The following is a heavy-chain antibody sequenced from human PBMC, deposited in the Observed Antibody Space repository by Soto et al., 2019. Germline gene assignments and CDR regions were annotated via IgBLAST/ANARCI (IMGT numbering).Heavy chain of an antibody. D-gene: IGHD3-9*01. J-gene: IGHJ4*02. Sequence: EVQLVESGGGLVQPGGSLRLSCAASGFTFSAYSMNWVRQAPGKGLEWVSDISSSSSNTYYADSVKGRFTISRDNAKNSLYLQMNSLGAEDTAVYHCARWVGGESRYVDYWGQGTLVTVSS. CDR3: ARWVGGESRYVDY. CDR1: GFTFSAYS. CDR2: ISSSSSNT. V-gene: IGHV3-48*01.